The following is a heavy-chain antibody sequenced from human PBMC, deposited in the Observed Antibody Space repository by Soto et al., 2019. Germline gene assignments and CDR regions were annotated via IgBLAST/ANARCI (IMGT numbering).Heavy chain of an antibody. D-gene: IGHD3-16*01. CDR3: ARGLSPGGGAFDY. Sequence: QVLLVQSGAEVKKPGASVKVSCKASGFSFTTYYMHWVRQAPGQGLEWMGVINPSGDATTYAQRFQGRVTMTKDTSASTVYMELSSLRSEDTAVYYCARGLSPGGGAFDYWGQGTLVTVSS. J-gene: IGHJ4*02. CDR2: INPSGDAT. CDR1: GFSFTTYY. V-gene: IGHV1-46*01.